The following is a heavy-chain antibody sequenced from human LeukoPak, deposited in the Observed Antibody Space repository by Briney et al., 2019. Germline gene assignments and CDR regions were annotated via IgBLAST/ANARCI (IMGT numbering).Heavy chain of an antibody. CDR1: GYTLTELS. V-gene: IGHV1-46*01. J-gene: IGHJ6*03. D-gene: IGHD2-2*01. CDR2: INPSGGST. CDR3: ARSGYCSSTSCYHNYYMDV. Sequence: ASVKVSCKVSGYTLTELSMHWVRQAPGQGLEWMGIINPSGGSTSYAQKFQGRVTMTRDTSTSTVYMELSSLRSEDTAVYYCARSGYCSSTSCYHNYYMDVWGKGTTVTVSS.